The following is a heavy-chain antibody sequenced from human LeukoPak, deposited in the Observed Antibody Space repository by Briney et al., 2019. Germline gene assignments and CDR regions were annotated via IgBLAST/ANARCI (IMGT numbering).Heavy chain of an antibody. V-gene: IGHV3-49*03. D-gene: IGHD3-22*01. CDR2: IRSVNYGGAV. Sequence: PGGSLRLSCTTSGFTLGDFAMSWFRQAPGKGLEWVGFIRSVNYGGAVEYAASVKGRFTISRDNPKNTLYLQMNSLRAEDTAVYFCAKRGVVIRVILVGFHKEAYYFDSWGQGALVTVSS. J-gene: IGHJ4*02. CDR3: AKRGVVIRVILVGFHKEAYYFDS. CDR1: GFTLGDFA.